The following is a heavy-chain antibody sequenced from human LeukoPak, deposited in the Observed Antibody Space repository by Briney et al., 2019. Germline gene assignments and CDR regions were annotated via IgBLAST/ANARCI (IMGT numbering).Heavy chain of an antibody. Sequence: SGGSLRLSCAASRFDFTTSAMNWVRQAPGDRLEWVSGISADGGATYYVDSVKGRFTISRDNSKRTLYLQMNGLRAEDTAFYYCARGPHNRGGRFSWLDPRGQGTLVTVSS. V-gene: IGHV3-23*01. CDR3: ARGPHNRGGRFSWLDP. D-gene: IGHD2-15*01. J-gene: IGHJ5*02. CDR1: RFDFTTSA. CDR2: ISADGGAT.